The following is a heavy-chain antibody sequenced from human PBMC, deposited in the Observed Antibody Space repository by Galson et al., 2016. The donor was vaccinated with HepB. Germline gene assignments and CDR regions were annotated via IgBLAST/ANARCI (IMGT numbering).Heavy chain of an antibody. J-gene: IGHJ4*02. CDR2: ISYDGNTQ. Sequence: SLRLSCAASGFTSSNFGFHWVRQAPGKGLEWVAAISYDGNTQYYGDSIKGRFTISRDSSKSTIFLQMSSLRAADTATYYCAKQFGSGTYYLRSLDYWGQGTKVTVSS. CDR1: GFTSSNFG. CDR3: AKQFGSGTYYLRSLDY. D-gene: IGHD3-10*01. V-gene: IGHV3-30*18.